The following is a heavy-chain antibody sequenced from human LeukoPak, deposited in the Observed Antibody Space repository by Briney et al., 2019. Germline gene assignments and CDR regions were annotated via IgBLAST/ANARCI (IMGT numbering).Heavy chain of an antibody. J-gene: IGHJ4*02. D-gene: IGHD2-15*01. CDR2: INPHSGGT. Sequence: ASVKVACKASGYTFTDYFIHWVRQAPGQGLEWMGWINPHSGGTKYAQKFQGRVTMTRDTSISTAYMELSSLRFDDTAVYYCARDRYSYYFDYWGQGTLVTVSS. CDR3: ARDRYSYYFDY. CDR1: GYTFTDYF. V-gene: IGHV1-2*02.